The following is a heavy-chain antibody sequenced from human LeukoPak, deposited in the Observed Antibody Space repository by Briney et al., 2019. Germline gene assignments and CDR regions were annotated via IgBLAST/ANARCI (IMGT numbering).Heavy chain of an antibody. Sequence: GGSLRLSCAASGFTFSSFGMNWVRQAPGKGLEWVSSISGSSSSIYYADSVRGRFTISRDNAENSLYLQMNSLRAEDTAVYYCAKTGLVATRFFDYWGQGTLVTVSS. CDR1: GFTFSSFG. D-gene: IGHD5-12*01. CDR3: AKTGLVATRFFDY. V-gene: IGHV3-21*01. CDR2: ISGSSSSI. J-gene: IGHJ4*02.